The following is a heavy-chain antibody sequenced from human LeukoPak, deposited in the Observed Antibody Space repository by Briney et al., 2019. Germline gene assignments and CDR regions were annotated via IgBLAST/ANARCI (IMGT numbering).Heavy chain of an antibody. Sequence: SETLSLTCTVSGYSISSGYYWGWIRQPPGKGLKWIGSISHSGSTYYNPSLKSRVTMSVDTSKNQFSLKLSSVTAADTAMYYCAREVADYGGYYYYHYMDVWGKGTTVTISS. V-gene: IGHV4-38-2*02. CDR2: ISHSGST. CDR1: GYSISSGYY. J-gene: IGHJ6*03. CDR3: AREVADYGGYYYYHYMDV. D-gene: IGHD4-23*01.